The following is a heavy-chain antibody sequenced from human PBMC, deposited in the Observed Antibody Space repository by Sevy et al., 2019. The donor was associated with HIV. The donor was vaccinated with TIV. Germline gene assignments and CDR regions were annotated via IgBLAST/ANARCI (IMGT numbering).Heavy chain of an antibody. CDR1: GFTFSSYS. J-gene: IGHJ4*02. Sequence: GGSLRLSCAASGFTFSSYSMNWVRQAPGKGLEWVSSISSSSSYIYYADSVKGRFTISRDNAKNSLYLQMNSLGAEDTAVYYCAREWKEYSSGPFDYWGQGTLVTVSS. V-gene: IGHV3-21*01. CDR2: ISSSSSYI. CDR3: AREWKEYSSGPFDY. D-gene: IGHD6-19*01.